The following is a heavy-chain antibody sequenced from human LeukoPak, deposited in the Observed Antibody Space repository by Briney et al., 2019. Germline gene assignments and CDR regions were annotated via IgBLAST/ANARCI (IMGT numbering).Heavy chain of an antibody. CDR1: GFTFSSYS. CDR2: IWYDGSNK. CDR3: ARDLGSGCDFDY. D-gene: IGHD6-19*01. Sequence: GGSLRLSCAASGFTFSSYSMHWVRQAPGKGLEWVAVIWYDGSNKYYADSVKGRFTISRDNSKNTLYLQMNSLRAEDTAVYYCARDLGSGCDFDYWGQGTLVTVSS. J-gene: IGHJ4*02. V-gene: IGHV3-33*01.